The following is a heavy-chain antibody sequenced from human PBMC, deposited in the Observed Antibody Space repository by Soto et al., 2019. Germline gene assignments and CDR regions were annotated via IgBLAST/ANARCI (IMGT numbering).Heavy chain of an antibody. D-gene: IGHD3-16*01. Sequence: QVQLQESGPGLVKPSETLSLTCSVSGDSITSYYWSWIRQPPGKGLEWIAYIYYRGSTNYNPSLKRRVTTSVDTSKNQFSLKLSSVTAADTAVYYCARRPLWGYHMDVWGKGTTVTVSS. CDR3: ARRPLWGYHMDV. J-gene: IGHJ6*03. CDR2: IYYRGST. CDR1: GDSITSYY. V-gene: IGHV4-59*01.